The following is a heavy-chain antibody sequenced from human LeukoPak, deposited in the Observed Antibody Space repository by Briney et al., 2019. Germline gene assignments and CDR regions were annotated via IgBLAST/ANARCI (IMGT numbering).Heavy chain of an antibody. CDR3: ARDGYYDILTGPGPLDY. D-gene: IGHD3-9*01. Sequence: GGSLRLSCAASGFTFSSYAMHWVRQAPGKGLEWVAVISYDGSNKYYADSVKGRFTISRDNSKNTLYLQMNSLRAEDTAVYYCARDGYYDILTGPGPLDYWGQGTLVTASS. V-gene: IGHV3-30-3*01. J-gene: IGHJ4*02. CDR1: GFTFSSYA. CDR2: ISYDGSNK.